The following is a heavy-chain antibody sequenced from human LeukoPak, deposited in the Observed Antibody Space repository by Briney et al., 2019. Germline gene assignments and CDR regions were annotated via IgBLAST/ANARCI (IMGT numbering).Heavy chain of an antibody. D-gene: IGHD6-6*01. CDR2: IYPCDSDT. V-gene: IGHV5-51*01. CDR1: GYSFTSYW. J-gene: IGHJ4*02. CDR3: ARIYYSSSSGEFDY. Sequence: GESLKLYCKGSGYSFTSYWLGWVRQMPGKGLEWMGIIYPCDSDTRYSPSFQGQVTISADKSISTAYLQWSSLKASDTAMYYCARIYYSSSSGEFDYWGQGALVTVSS.